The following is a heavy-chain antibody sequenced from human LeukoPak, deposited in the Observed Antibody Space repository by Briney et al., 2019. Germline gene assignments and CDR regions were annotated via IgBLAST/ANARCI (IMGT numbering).Heavy chain of an antibody. D-gene: IGHD6-13*01. CDR1: GFTFSSYG. V-gene: IGHV3-30*18. Sequence: HPGGSLRLSCAASGFTFSSYGMHWVRQAPGKGLEWVAVISYDGSNKYYADSVKGRFTISRDNSKNTLYLQMNSLRAEDTAVYYCAKGGSSWSEIDYWGQGTLVTVSS. CDR3: AKGGSSWSEIDY. CDR2: ISYDGSNK. J-gene: IGHJ4*02.